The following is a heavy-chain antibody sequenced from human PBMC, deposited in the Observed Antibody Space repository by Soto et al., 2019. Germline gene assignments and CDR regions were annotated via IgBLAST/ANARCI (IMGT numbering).Heavy chain of an antibody. Sequence: QITLKESGPTLVNPTQTLTLTCTFSGFSLSTSGVGVGWIRQPPGKALEWLALIYWNDDKRSSPSLKSRLTITKDTSKHQVVLTMTKMDPVDTATYYCAHSILRYFDWSPYLDYWGQGTLVTVSS. V-gene: IGHV2-5*01. CDR3: AHSILRYFDWSPYLDY. J-gene: IGHJ4*02. D-gene: IGHD3-9*01. CDR2: IYWNDDK. CDR1: GFSLSTSGVG.